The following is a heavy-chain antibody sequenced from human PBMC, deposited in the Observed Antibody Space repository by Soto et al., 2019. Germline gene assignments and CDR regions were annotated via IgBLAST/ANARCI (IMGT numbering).Heavy chain of an antibody. Sequence: PGGSLRLSCAASGFTFSSYWMSWVRQAPGKGLEWVANIKQDGSEKYYVDSVKGRFTISRDNAKNTLYLQMNSLRAEDTAVYFCARAGDKGYYDFWSGYYPPDYWGQGTQVTVSS. CDR3: ARAGDKGYYDFWSGYYPPDY. V-gene: IGHV3-7*01. D-gene: IGHD3-3*01. CDR2: IKQDGSEK. J-gene: IGHJ4*02. CDR1: GFTFSSYW.